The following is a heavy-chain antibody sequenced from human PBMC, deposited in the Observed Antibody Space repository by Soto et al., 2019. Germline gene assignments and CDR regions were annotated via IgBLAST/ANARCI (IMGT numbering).Heavy chain of an antibody. V-gene: IGHV1-58*01. Sequence: GASVKVSCKASGFTFTSSAVQWVRQARGQRLEWIGWIVVGSGNTNYAQKFQERVTITRDMSTSTAYMELSSLKASDTAMYYCARHFSSSWYSSGDYYGMDVWGQGTTVTVSS. D-gene: IGHD6-13*01. J-gene: IGHJ6*02. CDR3: ARHFSSSWYSSGDYYGMDV. CDR2: IVVGSGNT. CDR1: GFTFTSSA.